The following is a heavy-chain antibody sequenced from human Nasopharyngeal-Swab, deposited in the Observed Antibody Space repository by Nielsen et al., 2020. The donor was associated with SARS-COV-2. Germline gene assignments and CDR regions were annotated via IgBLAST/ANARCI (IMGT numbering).Heavy chain of an antibody. CDR3: ARRVKDSSSGEKRRAWGDK. Sequence: WIRQPPGKGLEWIGEINHSGSTNYNPSLKSRVTISVDTSKNQFSLKLSSVTAADTAVYYCARRVKDSSSGEKRRAWGDKGGQGKIGTVSS. V-gene: IGHV4-34*01. J-gene: IGHJ4*02. D-gene: IGHD6-13*01. CDR2: INHSGST.